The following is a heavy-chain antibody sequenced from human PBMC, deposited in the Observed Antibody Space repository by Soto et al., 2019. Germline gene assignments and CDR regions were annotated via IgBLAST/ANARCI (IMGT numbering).Heavy chain of an antibody. D-gene: IGHD6-13*01. CDR1: GFTFSSYS. CDR2: ISSSSSTI. CDR3: ARVHSSSWYTPYYYYYGMDV. Sequence: EVQLVESGGGLVQPGGSLRLSCAASGFTFSSYSMNWVRQAPGKGLEWVSYISSSSSTIYYADSAKGRFTISRDNAKNSLYLQMNSLRAEDTAVYYCARVHSSSWYTPYYYYYGMDVWGQGTTVTVSS. V-gene: IGHV3-48*01. J-gene: IGHJ6*02.